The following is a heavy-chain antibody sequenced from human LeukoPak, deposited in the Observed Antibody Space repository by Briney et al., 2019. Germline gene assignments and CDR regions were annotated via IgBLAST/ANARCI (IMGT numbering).Heavy chain of an antibody. CDR2: IYYSGST. CDR1: GGSISSYY. D-gene: IGHD3-22*01. Sequence: PSETLSVTCTVSGGSISSYYWSWIRQPPGKGLEWIGYIYYSGSTNYNPSLKSRVTISVDTSKNQFSLKLSSVTAADTAVYYCAREGLDDYYDSSGQFDYWGQGTLVTVFS. CDR3: AREGLDDYYDSSGQFDY. V-gene: IGHV4-59*01. J-gene: IGHJ4*02.